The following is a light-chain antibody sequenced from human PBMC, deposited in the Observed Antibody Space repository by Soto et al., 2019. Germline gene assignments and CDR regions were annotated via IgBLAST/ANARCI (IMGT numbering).Light chain of an antibody. CDR3: QQYGSSPPLT. CDR1: QSVSTS. V-gene: IGKV3-20*01. J-gene: IGKJ4*01. CDR2: GAS. Sequence: EIVLTQSPGTLSLSPGERATLSCRASQSVSTSLPWYQQKPGQAPRLLIFGASIMATGIPDRFSGSGSGTDFTLTISRLEPEDFAVYYCQQYGSSPPLTFGGGAKVESK.